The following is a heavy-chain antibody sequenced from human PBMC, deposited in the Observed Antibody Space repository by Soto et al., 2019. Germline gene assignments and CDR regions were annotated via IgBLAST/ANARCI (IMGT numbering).Heavy chain of an antibody. CDR2: IYYSGSS. V-gene: IGHV4-59*01. Sequence: QVQLQESGPGLVKPSETLSLTCTVSGGSISSYYWSWIRQPPGKRLEWIGSIYYSGSSNYNPSLKSRVTISVATSKNQFSLRLTSVTAADTAVYYSARLPWADAGGIFDPWGQGTLVTVSS. J-gene: IGHJ5*02. CDR1: GGSISSYY. D-gene: IGHD6-13*01. CDR3: ARLPWADAGGIFDP.